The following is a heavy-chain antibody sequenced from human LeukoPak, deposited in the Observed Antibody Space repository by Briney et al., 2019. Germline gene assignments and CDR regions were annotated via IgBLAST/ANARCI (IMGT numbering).Heavy chain of an antibody. Sequence: GGSLRLSCAASGFTFSSYEMNWVRQAPGKGLEWVSYISSSGSTIYYADSVKGRFTISRDNAKNSLYLQMSSLRAEDTAVYYCARGSSGSFDYWGQGTLVTVSS. D-gene: IGHD1-26*01. V-gene: IGHV3-48*03. CDR3: ARGSSGSFDY. CDR2: ISSSGSTI. CDR1: GFTFSSYE. J-gene: IGHJ4*02.